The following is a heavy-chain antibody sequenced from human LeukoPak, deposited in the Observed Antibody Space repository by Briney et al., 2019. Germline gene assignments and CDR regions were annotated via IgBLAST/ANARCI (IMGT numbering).Heavy chain of an antibody. Sequence: SVKVSCKASGGTFSSYAISWVRQAPGQGLEWMGGIIPIFGIANYAQKFQGRVTITADKSTSTAYMELSSLRSEDTAVYYCARWGEDIVVVPAAMTLGGWFDPWGQGTLVTVSS. CDR2: IIPIFGIA. D-gene: IGHD2-2*01. CDR1: GGTFSSYA. J-gene: IGHJ5*02. CDR3: ARWGEDIVVVPAAMTLGGWFDP. V-gene: IGHV1-69*17.